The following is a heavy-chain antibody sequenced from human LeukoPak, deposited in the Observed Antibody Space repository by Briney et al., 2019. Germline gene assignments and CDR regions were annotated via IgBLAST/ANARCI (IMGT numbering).Heavy chain of an antibody. D-gene: IGHD6-6*01. Sequence: GASVKVSCKASGGTFSSYAISWVRQAPGQGLEWMGGIIPIFGTANYAQKFQGRVTITTDESTSTAYMELSSLRSEDTAVYYCARVASSSSVGYFDYWGQGTLVTVSS. V-gene: IGHV1-69*05. CDR1: GGTFSSYA. J-gene: IGHJ4*02. CDR2: IIPIFGTA. CDR3: ARVASSSSVGYFDY.